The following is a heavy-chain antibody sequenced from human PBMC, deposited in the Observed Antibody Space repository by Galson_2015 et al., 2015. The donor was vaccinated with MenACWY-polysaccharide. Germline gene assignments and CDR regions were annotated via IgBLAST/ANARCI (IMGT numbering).Heavy chain of an antibody. J-gene: IGHJ5*02. Sequence: SVKVSCKASGYTFSSYDINWVRQTTGQGLEWMGWVNPNSGNTGYAQKFQGRVTMTRNTSISIAYMELSSLRSEDTAVYYCARGGKYYYDSSGYLNWFDPWGQGTLVTVSS. CDR2: VNPNSGNT. CDR3: ARGGKYYYDSSGYLNWFDP. V-gene: IGHV1-8*01. CDR1: GYTFSSYD. D-gene: IGHD3-22*01.